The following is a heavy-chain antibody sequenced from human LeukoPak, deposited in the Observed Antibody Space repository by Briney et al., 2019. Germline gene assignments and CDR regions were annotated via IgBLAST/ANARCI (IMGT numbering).Heavy chain of an antibody. J-gene: IGHJ6*02. CDR2: ITISSTFI. V-gene: IGHV3-21*01. D-gene: IGHD3-9*01. Sequence: GGSLRLSCAASGFSLSSYSMNWVRQAPGKGLEWVSSITISSTFIYYADSVKGRFIISRDNAESSLFLQMNSLRAEDTAVYFCARDGHGDGFLTGYSYFGMDVWGQGTTVTVSS. CDR1: GFSLSSYS. CDR3: ARDGHGDGFLTGYSYFGMDV.